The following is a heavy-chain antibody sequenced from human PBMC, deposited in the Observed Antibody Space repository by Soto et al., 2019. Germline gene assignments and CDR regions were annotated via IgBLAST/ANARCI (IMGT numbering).Heavy chain of an antibody. J-gene: IGHJ4*02. CDR3: ARPAAVAGTLPFY. CDR1: GFTFSSYS. CDR2: ISSSSSYI. V-gene: IGHV3-21*01. D-gene: IGHD6-19*01. Sequence: GGSLRLSCAASGFTFSSYSMNWVRQAPGKGLEWVSSISSSSSYIYYADSVKGRFTISRDNAKNSLYLQMNSLRAEDTAVYYCARPAAVAGTLPFYWGQGTLVTVSS.